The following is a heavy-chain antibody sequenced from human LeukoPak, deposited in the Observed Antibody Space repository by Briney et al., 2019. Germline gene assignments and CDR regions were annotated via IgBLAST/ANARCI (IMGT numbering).Heavy chain of an antibody. CDR3: ARHNHGMDV. V-gene: IGHV4-39*01. CDR2: IDYSGST. CDR1: GGSISSSGYY. Sequence: SETLSLICTVSGGSISSSGYYWVWIRQPPGKGLAWIGSIDYSGSTYYNPSLKNRVTISVDASKKRFSLKLSSVTVADTAVFYCARHNHGMDVWGQGTTVTVSS. J-gene: IGHJ6*02.